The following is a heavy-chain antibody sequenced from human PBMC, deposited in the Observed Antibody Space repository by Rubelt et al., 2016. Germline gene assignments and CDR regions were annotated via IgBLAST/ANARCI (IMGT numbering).Heavy chain of an antibody. V-gene: IGHV4-59*05. J-gene: IGHJ4*02. CDR3: ARTYYYDSSGPVDY. CDR2: TSYSGST. Sequence: QVQLQESGPGLVKPSETLSLTCSVSGGSISDYHWSWIRQPPGKGLEWIGSTSYSGSTYYNPSLKSRVTISVDTSNDQFSLRLSSVTAADTAGYYCARTYYYDSSGPVDYWGQGTLVTVSS. CDR1: GGSISDYH. D-gene: IGHD3-22*01.